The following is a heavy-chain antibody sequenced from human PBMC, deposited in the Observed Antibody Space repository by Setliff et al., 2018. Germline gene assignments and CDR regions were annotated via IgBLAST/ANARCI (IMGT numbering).Heavy chain of an antibody. CDR1: GGTFTYYY. V-gene: IGHV4-34*01. CDR3: ASRYCSSTNCWNWFDP. D-gene: IGHD2-2*01. CDR2: INHSGTT. Sequence: SETLSLTCAASGGTFTYYYWTWIRQAPGKGLEWIGEINHSGTTNYNPSLKSRVTISVDTSKNHFSLKLSSVTAADTSVYYCASRYCSSTNCWNWFDPWGQGTLVTVSS. J-gene: IGHJ5*02.